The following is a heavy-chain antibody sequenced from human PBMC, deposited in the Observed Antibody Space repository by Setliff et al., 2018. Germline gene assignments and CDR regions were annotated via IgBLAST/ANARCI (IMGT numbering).Heavy chain of an antibody. J-gene: IGHJ4*02. CDR2: ISSYNDVT. V-gene: IGHV1-18*01. D-gene: IGHD3-22*01. CDR1: GYIFKSYG. CDR3: ARINFYVSSGYYYAPDF. Sequence: ASVKVSCKASGYIFKSYGISWVRQAPGQGLEWMGWISSYNDVTNYAQSFQGRVTMTTDTSATTAYMELKNLRSDDTAVYYCARINFYVSSGYYYAPDFWGQGTLVTVSS.